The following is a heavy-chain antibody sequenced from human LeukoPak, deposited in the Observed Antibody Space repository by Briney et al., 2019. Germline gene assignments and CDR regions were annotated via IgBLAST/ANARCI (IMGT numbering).Heavy chain of an antibody. V-gene: IGHV3-23*01. CDR1: GFTFSSYA. D-gene: IGHD3-10*01. J-gene: IGHJ4*02. CDR2: LSGNAGST. Sequence: GGSLRLSCAASGFTFSSYAMSWVRQAPGKGLERVSGLSGNAGSTYYADSVKGRFTISRDNSKNTLYLQMNSLRAEDTAVYYCTRGWFGELPADHWGQGTLVTVSS. CDR3: TRGWFGELPADH.